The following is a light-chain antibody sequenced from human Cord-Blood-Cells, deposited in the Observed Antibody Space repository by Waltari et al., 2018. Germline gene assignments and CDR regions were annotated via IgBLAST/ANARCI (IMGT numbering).Light chain of an antibody. CDR1: QSISSW. V-gene: IGKV1-5*01. J-gene: IGKJ1*01. CDR3: QQYNSSWT. Sequence: DIQMTQSPSTLSASVGDRVTINCRASQSISSWLAWYQQKPGKAPKLLIYDASSLESGVPSRFSGSGSGTEFTLTISSPQPDDFATYYCQQYNSSWTFGQGTKVEIK. CDR2: DAS.